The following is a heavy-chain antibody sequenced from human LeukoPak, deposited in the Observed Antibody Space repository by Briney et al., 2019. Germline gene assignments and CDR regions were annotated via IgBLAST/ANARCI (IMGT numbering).Heavy chain of an antibody. CDR3: ARGDRGAAAGTGNAFDI. CDR2: IYHSGST. D-gene: IGHD6-13*01. V-gene: IGHV4-38-2*02. Sequence: SETLSLTCTVSGYSISSGYYWGWIRQPPGKGLEWIGSIYHSGSTYYNPSLKSRVTISVDTSKNQFSLTLSSVTAADTAVYYCARGDRGAAAGTGNAFDIWGQGTMDTVSS. J-gene: IGHJ3*02. CDR1: GYSISSGYY.